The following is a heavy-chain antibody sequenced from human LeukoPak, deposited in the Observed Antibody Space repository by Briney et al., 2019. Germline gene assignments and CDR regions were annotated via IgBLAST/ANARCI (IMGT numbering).Heavy chain of an antibody. CDR2: IHPSGST. D-gene: IGHD1-1*01. V-gene: IGHV4-34*01. Sequence: PSETLSLTCVIYGGSFSHYYWSWIRQPPGKGLEWVGEIHPSGSTSFNPSLESRVSISKDTSKNQFSLKLTSVTAADTAVYYCSRGSDESTTGDYWGQGTLVTVSS. CDR1: GGSFSHYY. J-gene: IGHJ4*02. CDR3: SRGSDESTTGDY.